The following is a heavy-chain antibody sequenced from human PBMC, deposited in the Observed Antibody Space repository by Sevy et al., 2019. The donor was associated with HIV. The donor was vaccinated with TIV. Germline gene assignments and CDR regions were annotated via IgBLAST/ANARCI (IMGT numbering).Heavy chain of an antibody. V-gene: IGHV1-18*01. J-gene: IGHJ5*02. D-gene: IGHD2-21*01. Sequence: AAVKVSCKASGYSFTNYGIGWVRQAPGQGLEWMGWISGYNGYTNYAQNLQGRVTMTTDTSTSTAYMELRSLRSHDTAIYYCAKEGKHIRSWFDPWGQGTSVTVSS. CDR3: AKEGKHIRSWFDP. CDR1: GYSFTNYG. CDR2: ISGYNGYT.